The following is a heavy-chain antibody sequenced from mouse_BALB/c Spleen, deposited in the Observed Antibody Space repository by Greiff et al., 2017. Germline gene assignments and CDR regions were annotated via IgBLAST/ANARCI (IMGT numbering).Heavy chain of an antibody. CDR3: ARRGAGTLYWYFDV. D-gene: IGHD4-1*01. CDR1: GFTFSSYA. CDR2: ISSGGSYT. J-gene: IGHJ1*01. Sequence: DVMLVESGGGLVKPGGSLKLSCAASGFTFSSYAMSWVRQTPEKRLEWVATISSGGSYTYYPDSVKGRFTISIDNAKNTLYLQMSSLRSEDTAMYYCARRGAGTLYWYFDVWGAGTTVTVSS. V-gene: IGHV5-9-1*01.